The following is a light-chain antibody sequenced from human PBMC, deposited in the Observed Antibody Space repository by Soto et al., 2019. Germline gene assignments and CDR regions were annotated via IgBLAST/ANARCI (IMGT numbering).Light chain of an antibody. CDR3: QQYGSSPLT. Sequence: EIVLTQSPGTLSLSPGERATLSCRASQSVSSSYLAWYQQKPGQAPRPLIYGASSRAIGIPDRFSGSGSGTDFTLTIRSQEREDVAVYYCQQYGSSPLTFGQGIKVEIK. J-gene: IGKJ1*01. CDR2: GAS. V-gene: IGKV3-20*01. CDR1: QSVSSSY.